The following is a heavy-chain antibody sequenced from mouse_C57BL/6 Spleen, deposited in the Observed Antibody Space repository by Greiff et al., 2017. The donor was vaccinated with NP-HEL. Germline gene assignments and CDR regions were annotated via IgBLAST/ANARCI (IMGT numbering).Heavy chain of an antibody. J-gene: IGHJ1*03. Sequence: EVQLVESGGGLVKPGGSLKLSCAASGFTFSDYGMHWVRQAPEKGLEWVAYISSGSGTIYYADTVKGRFTISRDNAKNTLFLQMTRLRSEDTARYYCARGVAPRDVDVWGTGTTVTVAS. CDR2: ISSGSGTI. D-gene: IGHD1-1*02. CDR3: ARGVAPRDVDV. CDR1: GFTFSDYG. V-gene: IGHV5-17*01.